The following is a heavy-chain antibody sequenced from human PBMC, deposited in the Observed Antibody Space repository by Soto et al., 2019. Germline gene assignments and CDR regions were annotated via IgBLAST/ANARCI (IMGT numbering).Heavy chain of an antibody. CDR1: GFTFSSYA. CDR2: ISYDGSNK. V-gene: IGHV3-30-3*01. D-gene: IGHD4-4*01. Sequence: QVQLVESGGGVVQPGRSLRLSCAASGFTFSSYAMHWVRQAPGKGLEWVAVISYDGSNKYYADSVKGRFTISRDNSKNALDLQMKRLRAGDTAVYYCASPLWRDDYNWGYFVLWGRGTLVTVSS. J-gene: IGHJ2*01. CDR3: ASPLWRDDYNWGYFVL.